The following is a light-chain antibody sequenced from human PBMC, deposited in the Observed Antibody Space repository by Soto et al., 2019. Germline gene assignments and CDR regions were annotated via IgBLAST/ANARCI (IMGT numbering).Light chain of an antibody. CDR2: DAS. J-gene: IGKJ5*01. V-gene: IGKV3-11*01. CDR1: QSVSSY. Sequence: DIVLTHQPAPLPSPXGXIXTLSXRVSQSVSSYLAWYQQKPGQAPRLLIYDASNRATGIPARFSGSGSGTDFTLTISSLEPEDFAVYYCQHYGSSPRITFGQGTRLEIK. CDR3: QHYGSSPRIT.